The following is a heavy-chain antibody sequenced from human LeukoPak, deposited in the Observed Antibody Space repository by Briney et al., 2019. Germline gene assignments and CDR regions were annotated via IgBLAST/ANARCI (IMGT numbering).Heavy chain of an antibody. CDR1: GGSFSGYY. D-gene: IGHD6-19*01. Sequence: KPSETLSLTCAVYGGSFSGYYWSWIRQPPGKGLEWIGEINHSGSTNYNPSLKSRVTISVDTSKNQFSLKLSSVTAADTAVYYCARGITSIAVAGYFDYWGQGTLVTVSS. CDR3: ARGITSIAVAGYFDY. CDR2: INHSGST. J-gene: IGHJ4*02. V-gene: IGHV4-34*01.